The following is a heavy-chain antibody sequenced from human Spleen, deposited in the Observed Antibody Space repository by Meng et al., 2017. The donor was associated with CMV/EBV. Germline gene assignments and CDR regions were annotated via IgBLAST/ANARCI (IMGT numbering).Heavy chain of an antibody. CDR2: ISWDSGTI. CDR1: GFTFDDCA. CDR3: ARDISCTTSNCYSGDFYYYYHGMEV. Sequence: SLKISCAASGFTFDDCAMHWVRQAPGKGLEWVSGISWDSGTIGYADSVKGRFTISRDNFRNSLYLQMNSLSAEDTAVYYCARDISCTTSNCYSGDFYYYYHGMEVWGQGTTVTVSS. D-gene: IGHD2-15*01. J-gene: IGHJ6*02. V-gene: IGHV3-9*01.